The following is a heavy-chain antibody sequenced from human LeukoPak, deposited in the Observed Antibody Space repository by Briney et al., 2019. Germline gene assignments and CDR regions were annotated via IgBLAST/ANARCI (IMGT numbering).Heavy chain of an antibody. J-gene: IGHJ6*02. V-gene: IGHV3-33*06. Sequence: PGGSLRLSCAASGFTFSSYGMHWVRQAPGKGLEWVAVIWYDGSNKYYADSVKGRFTISRDNSKNTLYLQMNSLRAEDTAVYYCAKIPPEWATYGVHYGMDVWGQGTTVTVSS. CDR2: IWYDGSNK. CDR3: AKIPPEWATYGVHYGMDV. CDR1: GFTFSSYG. D-gene: IGHD5-12*01.